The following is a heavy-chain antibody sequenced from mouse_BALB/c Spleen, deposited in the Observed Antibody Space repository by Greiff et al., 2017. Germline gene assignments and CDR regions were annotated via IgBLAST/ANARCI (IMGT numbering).Heavy chain of an antibody. V-gene: IGHV5-17*02. CDR3: ARNLYYGNSPFAY. D-gene: IGHD2-1*01. CDR2: ISSGSSTI. CDR1: GFTFSSFG. Sequence: EVMLVESGGGLVQPGGSRKLSCAASGFTFSSFGMHWVRQAPEKGLEWVAYISSGSSTIYYADTVKGRFTISRDNPKNTLFLQMTSLRSEDTAMYYCARNLYYGNSPFAYWGQGTLVTVSA. J-gene: IGHJ3*01.